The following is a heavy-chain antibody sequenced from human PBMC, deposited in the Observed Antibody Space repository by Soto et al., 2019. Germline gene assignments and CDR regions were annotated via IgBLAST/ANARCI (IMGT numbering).Heavy chain of an antibody. CDR1: GGSFSGYY. CDR3: ARGLTWIRYFDY. D-gene: IGHD5-18*01. J-gene: IGHJ4*02. Sequence: SSETLSLTCAVYGGSFSGYYWSWIRQPPGKGLEWIGEINHSGSTNYNPSLKSRVTISVDTSKNQFSLKLSSVTAADTAVYYCARGLTWIRYFDYWGQGTLVTVSS. CDR2: INHSGST. V-gene: IGHV4-34*01.